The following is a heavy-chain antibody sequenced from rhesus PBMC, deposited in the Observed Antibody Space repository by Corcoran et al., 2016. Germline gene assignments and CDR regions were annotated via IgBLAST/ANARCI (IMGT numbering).Heavy chain of an antibody. J-gene: IGHJ3*01. Sequence: QVQLQESGPGLVKPSETLSLTCAVSGGSISSNYWSWIRQPPGKGLEWIGYIYGSSGSTYYNPSLKRRVTISPDTSNNQFSLKLSSVTAADTAVYYCARDPPYCTGSGCYPSGAFDFWGQVLRVTVSS. V-gene: IGHV4-160*01. D-gene: IGHD2-21*01. CDR2: IYGSSGST. CDR3: ARDPPYCTGSGCYPSGAFDF. CDR1: GGSISSNY.